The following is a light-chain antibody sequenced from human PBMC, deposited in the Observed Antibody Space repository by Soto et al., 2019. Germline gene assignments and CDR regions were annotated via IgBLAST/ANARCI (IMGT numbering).Light chain of an antibody. CDR1: SSDVGGYNY. Sequence: QSVLTPPASVSGYPGQSITISCTGTSSDVGGYNYVSWYQQHPGKAPKLMIYEVDNRPSGVSNRFSGSKSGNTASLTISGLQAEDEADYYCDSYTSSSTYVFGTGTKVTVL. V-gene: IGLV2-14*01. CDR2: EVD. CDR3: DSYTSSSTYV. J-gene: IGLJ1*01.